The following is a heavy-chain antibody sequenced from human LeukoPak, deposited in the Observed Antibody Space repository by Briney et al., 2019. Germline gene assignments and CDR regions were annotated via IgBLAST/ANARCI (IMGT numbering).Heavy chain of an antibody. J-gene: IGHJ4*02. V-gene: IGHV3-30*04. CDR3: AREGRWIQLWFDY. Sequence: RGSLRLSCAASGFTFSCYAMHWVRQAPGKGLEWVAVISYDGSNKYYADSVKGRFTISRDNSKNTLYLQMNSLRAEDTAVYYCAREGRWIQLWFDYWGQGTLVTVSS. CDR1: GFTFSCYA. D-gene: IGHD5-18*01. CDR2: ISYDGSNK.